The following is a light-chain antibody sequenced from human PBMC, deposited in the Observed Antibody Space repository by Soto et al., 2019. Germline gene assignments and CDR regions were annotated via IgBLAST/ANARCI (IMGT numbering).Light chain of an antibody. CDR1: SSDVGGYNY. CDR3: WSSAGRV. CDR2: DVN. J-gene: IGLJ3*02. Sequence: QSVLTQPRSVSGSPGQSVTISCTGTSSDVGGYNYVSWYQEHPGKAPKLLIYDVNKRPSGVPDRFSGSKSGNTAPLTISGLQAEDEADYYCWSSAGRVFGGGTKLTVL. V-gene: IGLV2-11*01.